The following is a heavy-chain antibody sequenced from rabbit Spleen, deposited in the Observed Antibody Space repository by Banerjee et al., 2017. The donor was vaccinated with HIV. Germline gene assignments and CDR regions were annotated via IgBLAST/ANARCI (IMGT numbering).Heavy chain of an antibody. V-gene: IGHV1S40*01. Sequence: QSLEESGGDLVKPGASLTLTCTASGFDVSTNPVCWVRQAPGKGLEWIGFIDTGSGSAYYASWVNGRFTISKTSSTTVTLQMTSLTAADEATYFCARDAGRGDYIDGVFNLWGPGTLVTVS. CDR3: ARDAGRGDYIDGVFNL. J-gene: IGHJ4*01. D-gene: IGHD8-1*01. CDR1: GFDVSTNP. CDR2: IDTGSGSA.